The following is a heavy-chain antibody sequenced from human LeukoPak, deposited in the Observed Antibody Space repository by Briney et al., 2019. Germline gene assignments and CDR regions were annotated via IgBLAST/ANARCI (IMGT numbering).Heavy chain of an antibody. V-gene: IGHV1-2*02. CDR1: GYTFTGYY. CDR3: ARRTYYDDAFDI. J-gene: IGHJ3*02. Sequence: SVKVSCKASGYTFTGYYMHWVRQAPGQGLEWMGWINPNSGGTNYAQKFQGRVTMTRDTSISTAYMELSRLRSDDTAVYYCARRTYYDDAFDIWGQGTMVTVSS. D-gene: IGHD1-26*01. CDR2: INPNSGGT.